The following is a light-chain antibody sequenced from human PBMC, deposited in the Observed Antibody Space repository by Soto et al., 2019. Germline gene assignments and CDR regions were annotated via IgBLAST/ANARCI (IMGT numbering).Light chain of an antibody. J-gene: IGLJ3*02. V-gene: IGLV1-44*01. Sequence: QSVLTQPPSTSGTPGQRVTISCSGGSSNIGSNTVNWYQQFPGTAPKLLIYSNDQRPSGVPDRFSGSKSGTSASLAISGLQSADEADYHCATWDDSLNGGVFGGGTKVTVL. CDR1: SSNIGSNT. CDR2: SND. CDR3: ATWDDSLNGGV.